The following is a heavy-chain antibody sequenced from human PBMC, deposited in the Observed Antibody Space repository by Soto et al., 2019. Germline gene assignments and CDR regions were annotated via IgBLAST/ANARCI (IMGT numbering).Heavy chain of an antibody. CDR2: INHSVST. V-gene: IGHV4-34*01. Sequence: SETLSLTCAVYGGSFSGYYWSWIRQPPGKGLEWIGEINHSVSTNYNPSLKSRVTISVDTSKNQFSLKLSSVTAADTAVYYCARGSVGCSSTSCYKGRYYGMDVWGKGNTVTVSS. D-gene: IGHD2-2*02. J-gene: IGHJ6*04. CDR1: GGSFSGYY. CDR3: ARGSVGCSSTSCYKGRYYGMDV.